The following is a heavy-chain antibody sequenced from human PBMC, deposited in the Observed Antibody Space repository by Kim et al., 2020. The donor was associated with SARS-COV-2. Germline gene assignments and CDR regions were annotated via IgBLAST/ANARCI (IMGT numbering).Heavy chain of an antibody. CDR2: ISYDGSNK. J-gene: IGHJ3*02. D-gene: IGHD6-19*01. V-gene: IGHV3-30*04. CDR3: ASSWRYSSGWWFSAFDI. Sequence: GGSLRLSCAASGFTFSSYAMHWVRQAPGKGLEWVAVISYDGSNKYYADSVKGRFTISRDNSKNTLYLQMNSLRAEDTAVYYCASSWRYSSGWWFSAFDIWGQGTMVTVSS. CDR1: GFTFSSYA.